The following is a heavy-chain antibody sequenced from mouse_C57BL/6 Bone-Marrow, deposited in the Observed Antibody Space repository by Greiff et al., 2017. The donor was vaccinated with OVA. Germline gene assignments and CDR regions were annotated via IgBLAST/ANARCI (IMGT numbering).Heavy chain of an antibody. CDR2: ISNGGGST. V-gene: IGHV5-12*01. Sequence: EVHLVESGGGLVQPGGSLKLSCAASGFTFSDYYMYWVRQTPEKRLEWVAYISNGGGSTYYPDTVKGRFTISRDNAKNTLYWQMSRLKSEDTAMYYCARHGTVVAFYYYAMDYWGQGTSVTVSS. CDR1: GFTFSDYY. J-gene: IGHJ4*01. CDR3: ARHGTVVAFYYYAMDY. D-gene: IGHD1-1*01.